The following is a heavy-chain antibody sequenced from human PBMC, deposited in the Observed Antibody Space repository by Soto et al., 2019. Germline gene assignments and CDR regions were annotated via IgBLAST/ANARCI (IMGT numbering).Heavy chain of an antibody. V-gene: IGHV4-59*08. J-gene: IGHJ4*02. CDR3: VRPLSGNKWLETFDS. Sequence: PSETLSLTCTVSGDSISSYYWSWIRQPPGKGLEWIGYIHYSGSTNYNPSLKSRVTISVDTSKNQFSLRLSSVTAADTAVYSCVRPLSGNKWLETFDSCGQGTLGTASS. CDR2: IHYSGST. CDR1: GDSISSYY. D-gene: IGHD6-19*01.